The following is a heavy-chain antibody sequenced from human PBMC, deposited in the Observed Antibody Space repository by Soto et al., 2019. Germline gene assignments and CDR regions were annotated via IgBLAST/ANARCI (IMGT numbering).Heavy chain of an antibody. V-gene: IGHV3-74*01. CDR2: INSDGSST. Sequence: EVQLVESGGGLVQPGGSLRLSCAASGFTFSSYWMHWVRQAPGKGLVWVSRINSDGSSTSYADSVKGRFTISRDNAKNTRYLQMNRLRAEDTAVYYCARGQQLPPTDNWFDPWGQGTLVTVSS. CDR1: GFTFSSYW. D-gene: IGHD6-13*01. CDR3: ARGQQLPPTDNWFDP. J-gene: IGHJ5*02.